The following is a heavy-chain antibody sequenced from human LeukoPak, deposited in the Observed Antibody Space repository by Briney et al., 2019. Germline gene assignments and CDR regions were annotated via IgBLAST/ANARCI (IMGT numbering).Heavy chain of an antibody. Sequence: GASVKVSCKASGYTFTGYYMHSVRQVPGQGLEWMGWINPNSGGTNYAQKFQGRVTMTRYTSISTAYMELSRLRSDDTAVYYCARRLAADSSGPWGQGTLVTVSS. CDR1: GYTFTGYY. CDR3: ARRLAADSSGP. CDR2: INPNSGGT. D-gene: IGHD3-22*01. J-gene: IGHJ4*02. V-gene: IGHV1-2*02.